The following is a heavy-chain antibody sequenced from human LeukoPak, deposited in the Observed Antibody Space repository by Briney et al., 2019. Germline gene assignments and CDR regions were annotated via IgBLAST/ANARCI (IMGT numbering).Heavy chain of an antibody. J-gene: IGHJ4*02. V-gene: IGHV3-23*01. CDR2: ISGSGGTT. CDR1: GFTFSSYA. CDR3: ARESVEVVVAATGIDY. Sequence: GGSLRLSWAASGFTFSSYAMSWVRQAPGKGLEWISVISGSGGTTYYADSVKGRFTISRHNSKNTLYLQMNSLRAEDTAVYYCARESVEVVVAATGIDYWGQGTLVTVSS. D-gene: IGHD2-15*01.